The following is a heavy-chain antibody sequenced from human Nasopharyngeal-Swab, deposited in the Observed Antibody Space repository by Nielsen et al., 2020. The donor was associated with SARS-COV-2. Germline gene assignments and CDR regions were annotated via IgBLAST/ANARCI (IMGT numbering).Heavy chain of an antibody. J-gene: IGHJ6*03. CDR2: ISYDGSNK. D-gene: IGHD5-18*01. CDR3: AREWIQYYYYMDV. V-gene: IGHV3-30*04. CDR1: GFTFSSYA. Sequence: GGSLRLSCAASGFTFSSYAMHWVRQAPGKGLEWVAVISYDGSNKYYADSVEGRFTISRDNSKNTLYLQMNSLRAEDTAVYYCAREWIQYYYYMDVWGKGTTVTVSS.